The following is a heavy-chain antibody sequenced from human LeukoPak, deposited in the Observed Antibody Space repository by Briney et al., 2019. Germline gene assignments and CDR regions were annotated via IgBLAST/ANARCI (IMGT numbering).Heavy chain of an antibody. J-gene: IGHJ4*02. D-gene: IGHD2-21*02. Sequence: SVKVSCKASGGTFSSYTISWVRQAPGQGLEWMGRIIPILGIANYAQKFQGRVTITADKSTSTAYMELSSLRSEDTAVYYCATLPSSYCGGDCYPRVWGQGTLSPSPQ. CDR3: ATLPSSYCGGDCYPRV. V-gene: IGHV1-69*02. CDR2: IIPILGIA. CDR1: GGTFSSYT.